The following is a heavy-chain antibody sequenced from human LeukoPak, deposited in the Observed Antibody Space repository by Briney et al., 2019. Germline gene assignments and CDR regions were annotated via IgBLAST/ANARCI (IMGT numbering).Heavy chain of an antibody. CDR1: GYSFTSHY. CDR2: INPSGSST. CDR3: ARDLGASYYYGSGSKATRGYYYYYMDV. D-gene: IGHD3-10*01. Sequence: ASVKVSCKASGYSFTSHYMHWVRQAPGQGLEWMGLINPSGSSTLYAQKFQGRVTMTRDMSTTTDYMELSSLRSEDTAVYYCARDLGASYYYGSGSKATRGYYYYYMDVWGKGTTVTVSS. J-gene: IGHJ6*03. V-gene: IGHV1-46*01.